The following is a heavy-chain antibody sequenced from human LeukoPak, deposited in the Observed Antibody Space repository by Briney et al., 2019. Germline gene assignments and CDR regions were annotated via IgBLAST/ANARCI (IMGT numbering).Heavy chain of an antibody. Sequence: SETLSLTCTVSGGSISSSSYYWGWIRQPPGKGLEWIGSIYYSGSTYYNPSLKSRVTISVDTSKNQFSLKLSSVTAADTAVYYCARLWGFGYWGQGTLVTVSS. CDR3: ARLWGFGY. J-gene: IGHJ4*02. V-gene: IGHV4-39*01. CDR1: GGSISSSSYY. CDR2: IYYSGST. D-gene: IGHD7-27*01.